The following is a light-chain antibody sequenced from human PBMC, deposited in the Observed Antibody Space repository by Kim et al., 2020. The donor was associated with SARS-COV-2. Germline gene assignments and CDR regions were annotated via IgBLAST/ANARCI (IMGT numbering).Light chain of an antibody. J-gene: IGKJ2*01. Sequence: SASVGDRVTITCQAGQDISTHVNWFQLKPGKAPKLLIYDASNLETGVPSRFSGSGSGTDYTFTISSLRPEDIATYYCQQYDDLPYTFGQGTKLEI. CDR1: QDISTH. CDR2: DAS. V-gene: IGKV1-33*01. CDR3: QQYDDLPYT.